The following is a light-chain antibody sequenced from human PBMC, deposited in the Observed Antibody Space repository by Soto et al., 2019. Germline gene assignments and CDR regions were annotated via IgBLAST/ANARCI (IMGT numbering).Light chain of an antibody. CDR2: GAS. CDR3: QQYGISQNT. V-gene: IGKV3-20*01. Sequence: EPVMTQAPGTMYLSPGERATLSCRASQSVSSGYLAWYQQKPDQDPRLLIFGASNRATGIPARFTGSGSGTDFTLTISRLEPEDFAVYYCQQYGISQNTFGQGTKLEIK. J-gene: IGKJ2*01. CDR1: QSVSSGY.